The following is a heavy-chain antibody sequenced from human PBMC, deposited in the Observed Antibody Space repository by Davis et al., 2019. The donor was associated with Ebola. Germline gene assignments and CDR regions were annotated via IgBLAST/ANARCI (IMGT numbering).Heavy chain of an antibody. J-gene: IGHJ3*02. CDR3: AKDTSNIWFDI. CDR1: GFVFRNYV. CDR2: LGTSADT. Sequence: PGGSLRLSCAASGFVFRNYVMSWVRQAPGKGLEWVSTLGTSADTYYADSVKGGFTISRDNSKNTLYLQMNVLRVEDTAIYYCAKDTSNIWFDIWGQGTNVTVSS. D-gene: IGHD1-26*01. V-gene: IGHV3-23*01.